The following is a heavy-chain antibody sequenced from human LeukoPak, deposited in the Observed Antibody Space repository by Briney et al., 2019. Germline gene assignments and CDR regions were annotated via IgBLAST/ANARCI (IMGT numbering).Heavy chain of an antibody. V-gene: IGHV3-30*15. CDR2: ISYEGSNE. D-gene: IGHD3-9*01. J-gene: IGHJ4*02. CDR3: ARGRHYDILSGYLDY. Sequence: PGGSLRLSCAASGFTFNNYAIHWVRQAPGKGLDWVAVISYEGSNEYYADSVKGRFTISRDNSKNTLYLQMSSLRAEDTAVYYCARGRHYDILSGYLDYWGQGTLVTVSS. CDR1: GFTFNNYA.